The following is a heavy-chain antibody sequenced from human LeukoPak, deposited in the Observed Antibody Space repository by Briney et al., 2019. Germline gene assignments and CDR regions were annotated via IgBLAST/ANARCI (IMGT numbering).Heavy chain of an antibody. CDR3: AKDEPGSYSPSDY. CDR1: GFTFNNYA. CDR2: ISYDGSDK. D-gene: IGHD3-10*01. Sequence: PGGSLRLSCAASGFTFNNYAMHWVRQAPGKGLNWVAFISYDGSDKYYADSVKGRFTISRDNSKNTLYLQMNSLRPEDTAVYYRAKDEPGSYSPSDYWGQGTLVTVSS. V-gene: IGHV3-30*18. J-gene: IGHJ4*02.